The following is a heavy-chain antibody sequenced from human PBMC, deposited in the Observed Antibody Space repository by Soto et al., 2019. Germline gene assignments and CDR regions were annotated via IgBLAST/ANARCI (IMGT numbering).Heavy chain of an antibody. CDR2: SIPIFGTA. D-gene: IGHD2-2*01. J-gene: IGHJ6*02. Sequence: QVQLVQSGAGVKKPGSSVKVSCKASGGTFTSYAVSWVRQAPGQGLEWMGVSIPIFGTANYARKFQGRVTITADKSTSTAYMELSSLRSEDTAVYYCAKLVGPAARRSSMDVWGQGTTVTVSS. CDR3: AKLVGPAARRSSMDV. CDR1: GGTFTSYA. V-gene: IGHV1-69*06.